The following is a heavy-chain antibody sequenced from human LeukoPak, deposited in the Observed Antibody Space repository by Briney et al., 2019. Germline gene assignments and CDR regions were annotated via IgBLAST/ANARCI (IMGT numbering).Heavy chain of an antibody. CDR2: ISAYNGNT. CDR1: GYTFTSYG. D-gene: IGHD3-3*01. Sequence: ASVKVSRKASGYTFTSYGISWVRQAPGQGLEWMGWISAYNGNTNYAQKLQGRVTMTTDTSTSTAYMELGSLRSDDTAVYYCARDQASTYYDFWSGSAGDYFDYWGQGTLVTVSS. CDR3: ARDQASTYYDFWSGSAGDYFDY. J-gene: IGHJ4*02. V-gene: IGHV1-18*01.